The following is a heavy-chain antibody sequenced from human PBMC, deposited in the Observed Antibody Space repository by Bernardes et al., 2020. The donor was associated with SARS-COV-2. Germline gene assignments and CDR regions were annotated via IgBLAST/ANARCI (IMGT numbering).Heavy chain of an antibody. CDR1: GFTFSSYG. CDR2: ISGSGGGT. V-gene: IGHV3-23*01. D-gene: IGHD6-19*01. CDR3: ARDRGGWIFDY. J-gene: IGHJ4*02. Sequence: GGSLRLSCAASGFTFSSYGMSWVRQAPGKGLEWVSAISGSGGGTYYTDSVKGRFTFSRDNSENTLYLQMNSLRAEDTAVYYCARDRGGWIFDYWGQGTLVTVSS.